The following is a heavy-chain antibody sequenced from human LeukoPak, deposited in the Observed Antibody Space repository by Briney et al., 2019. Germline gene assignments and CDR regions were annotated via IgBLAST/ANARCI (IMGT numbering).Heavy chain of an antibody. Sequence: PSETLSLTCAVYGGSFSGHNWSWIRQPPGKGLEWIGYFYYSGSTDYNPSLKSRVTISVDTSKNQFSLRLSSVTAADTAVYYCARGRAAAGSPFDYWGQGTLVTASS. V-gene: IGHV4-59*11. D-gene: IGHD6-13*01. CDR1: GGSFSGHN. J-gene: IGHJ4*02. CDR2: FYYSGST. CDR3: ARGRAAAGSPFDY.